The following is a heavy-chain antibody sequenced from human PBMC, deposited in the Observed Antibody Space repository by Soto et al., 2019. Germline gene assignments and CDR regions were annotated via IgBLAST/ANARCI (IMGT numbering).Heavy chain of an antibody. Sequence: ASVKVSCKVSGYTLTELSMHWVRQAPGKGLEWMGGFDPEDGETIYAQKFQGRVTMTEDTSTDTAYMELSSLRSEDTAVYYCARVVVAATRQKNWFDPWGQGTLVTVSS. V-gene: IGHV1-24*01. CDR1: GYTLTELS. D-gene: IGHD2-15*01. CDR3: ARVVVAATRQKNWFDP. J-gene: IGHJ5*02. CDR2: FDPEDGET.